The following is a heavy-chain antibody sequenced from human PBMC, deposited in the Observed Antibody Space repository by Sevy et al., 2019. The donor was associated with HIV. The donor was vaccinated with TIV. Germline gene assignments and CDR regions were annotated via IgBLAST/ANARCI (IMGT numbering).Heavy chain of an antibody. V-gene: IGHV4-4*02. D-gene: IGHD2-21*01. Sequence: SETLSLTCAVSGXXISNNKWWSWVRQSPGKGLEWIGEXYHLGSTNYNPSLKSRVTISVDQSKNQFSLELNSVTAADTAVYYCALNGDXXXDXWXQRTMVTVSS. CDR1: GXXISNNKW. J-gene: IGHJ3*01. CDR3: ALNGDXXXDX. CDR2: XYHLGST.